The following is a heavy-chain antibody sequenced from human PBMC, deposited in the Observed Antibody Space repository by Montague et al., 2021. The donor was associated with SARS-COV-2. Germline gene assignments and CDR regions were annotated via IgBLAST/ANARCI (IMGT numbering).Heavy chain of an antibody. V-gene: IGHV4-31*01. CDR1: GGSISSGGYY. CDR3: ARSESPSYSSSPFDY. Sequence: TLSLTCIVSGGSISSGGYYWSWIRQHPGKGLVWIGYIYYSGSTYYNLSLKRPLSLSLATSKNHFSLRLSSVTAADTAVYYCARSESPSYSSSPFDYWGQGTLVTVSS. D-gene: IGHD6-13*01. CDR2: IYYSGST. J-gene: IGHJ4*02.